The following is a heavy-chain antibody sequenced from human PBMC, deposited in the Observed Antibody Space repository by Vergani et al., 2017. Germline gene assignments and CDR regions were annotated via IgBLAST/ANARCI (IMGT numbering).Heavy chain of an antibody. V-gene: IGHV4-61*01. Sequence: QVQLQESGPGLVKPSATLSLTCTVSGGSVSSGSYYWSWIRQPPGKGLEWIGEINHSGSTNYNPSLKSRVTISVDTSKNQFSLKLSSVTAADTAVYYCARGTGYSSGWHRYYCMDVWGKGTTVTVSS. CDR3: ARGTGYSSGWHRYYCMDV. D-gene: IGHD6-19*01. CDR2: INHSGST. CDR1: GGSVSSGSYY. J-gene: IGHJ6*03.